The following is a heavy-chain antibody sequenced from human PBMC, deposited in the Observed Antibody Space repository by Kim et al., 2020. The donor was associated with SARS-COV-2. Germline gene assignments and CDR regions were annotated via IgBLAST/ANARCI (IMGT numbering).Heavy chain of an antibody. Sequence: GGSLRLSCSASGFTFRSYSMYWVRQAPGKGLQYVSAINNYGDDTYYADSVKGRFTISRDNSKDTLYLQMSSLRAEDTAMYYCVTLPGKAADLKDFDHWGQGTLVTVSS. CDR1: GFTFRSYS. V-gene: IGHV3-64D*06. J-gene: IGHJ4*02. CDR2: INNYGDDT. CDR3: VTLPGKAADLKDFDH. D-gene: IGHD6-13*01.